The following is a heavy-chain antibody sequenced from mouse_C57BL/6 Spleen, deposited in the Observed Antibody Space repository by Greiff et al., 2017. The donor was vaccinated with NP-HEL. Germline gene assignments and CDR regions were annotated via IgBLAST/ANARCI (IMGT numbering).Heavy chain of an antibody. D-gene: IGHD1-1*01. V-gene: IGHV7-3*01. CDR1: GFTFTDYY. J-gene: IGHJ4*01. Sequence: EVQVVESGGGLVQPGGSLSLSCAASGFTFTDYYMSWVRQPPGKALEWLGFIRNKANGYTTEYSASVKGRFTISRDNSQSILYLQMNALRAEDSATYYCARLVGYYAMDYWGQGTSVTVSS. CDR2: IRNKANGYTT. CDR3: ARLVGYYAMDY.